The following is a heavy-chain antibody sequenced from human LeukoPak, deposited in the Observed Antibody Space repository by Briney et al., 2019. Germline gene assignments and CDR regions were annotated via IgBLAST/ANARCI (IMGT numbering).Heavy chain of an antibody. CDR3: ARSTLGTMTRLGDY. V-gene: IGHV3-30-3*01. Sequence: GGSLRLSCAASGFIFSSHTMHWVRQAPGKGLEWVALISKDGTNDYYADSVKGRLTLSRDNSKNTLYLQMNSLISEDTAVYYCARSTLGTMTRLGDYWGQGTLVTVSS. CDR1: GFIFSSHT. D-gene: IGHD1-1*01. CDR2: ISKDGTND. J-gene: IGHJ4*02.